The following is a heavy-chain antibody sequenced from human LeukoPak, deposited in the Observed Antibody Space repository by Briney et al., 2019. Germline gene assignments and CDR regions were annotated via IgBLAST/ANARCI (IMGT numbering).Heavy chain of an antibody. Sequence: SVKVSCKASGGTFSSYAISWVRQAPGQGLEWMGGIIPIFGTANYAQKFQGRVTITADESTSTAYMELSSLRSEDTAVYYCARDPLGHCSSSNCYTRMEFDYWGQGTLVTVSS. D-gene: IGHD2-2*02. V-gene: IGHV1-69*13. CDR3: ARDPLGHCSSSNCYTRMEFDY. CDR2: IIPIFGTA. CDR1: GGTFSSYA. J-gene: IGHJ4*02.